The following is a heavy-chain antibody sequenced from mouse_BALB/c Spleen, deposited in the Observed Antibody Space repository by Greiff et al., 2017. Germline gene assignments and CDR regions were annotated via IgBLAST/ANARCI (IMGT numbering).Heavy chain of an antibody. J-gene: IGHJ3*01. CDR1: GFNIKDTY. D-gene: IGHD1-1*01. V-gene: IGHV14-3*02. Sequence: VHVKQSGAELVKPGASVKLSCTASGFNIKDTYMHWVKQRPEQGLEWIGRIDPANGNTKYDPKFQGKATITADTSSNTAYLQLSSLTSEDTAVYYCARHGSSYLDWFAYWGQGTLVTVSA. CDR2: IDPANGNT. CDR3: ARHGSSYLDWFAY.